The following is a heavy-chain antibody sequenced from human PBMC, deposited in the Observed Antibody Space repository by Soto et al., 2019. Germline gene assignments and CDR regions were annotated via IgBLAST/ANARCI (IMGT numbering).Heavy chain of an antibody. CDR1: GGSISSYY. V-gene: IGHV4-59*13. CDR3: ARGELETFDY. D-gene: IGHD1-7*01. Sequence: PSETLSLTCTVSGGSISSYYWIWIRQSPGKGLEWIGYIYYSGSTNYNPSLKSRVTISVDTSKNQFSLKLSSVTAADTAVYYCARGELETFDYWGQGTLVTVSS. J-gene: IGHJ4*02. CDR2: IYYSGST.